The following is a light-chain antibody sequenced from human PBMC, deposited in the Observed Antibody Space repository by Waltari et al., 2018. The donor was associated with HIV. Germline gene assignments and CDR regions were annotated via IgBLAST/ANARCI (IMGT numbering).Light chain of an antibody. CDR1: SLRNYF. CDR2: GEN. V-gene: IGLV3-19*01. J-gene: IGLJ2*01. Sequence: SSEVTQGPTVSVALGQTVRITCQGDSLRNYFPSWYQQKPGQAPVLVIYGENNRPSGIPDRFSGSTSGNTASLIITGAQAEDEAEYYCNSRDSSGNRLVVFGGGTKLTVL. CDR3: NSRDSSGNRLVV.